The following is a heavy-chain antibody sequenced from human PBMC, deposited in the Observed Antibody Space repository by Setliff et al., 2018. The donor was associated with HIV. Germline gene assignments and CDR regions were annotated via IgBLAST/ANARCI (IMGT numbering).Heavy chain of an antibody. V-gene: IGHV3-48*03. D-gene: IGHD2-2*01. Sequence: GGSLRLSCAASGFTLSDYEMNWVRQAPGKGPEWISFIASASSSTYYAASVKGRFIISRDNARNSLYLQMTDLRVEDTAVYYCVPESSTFVYWGPGTLVTVSS. J-gene: IGHJ4*02. CDR1: GFTLSDYE. CDR3: VPESSTFVY. CDR2: IASASSST.